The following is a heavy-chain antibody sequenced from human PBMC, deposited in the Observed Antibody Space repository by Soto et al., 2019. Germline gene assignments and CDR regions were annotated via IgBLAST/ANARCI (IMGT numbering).Heavy chain of an antibody. Sequence: GGSLRLSCAASGFTFRGYGMHWVRQAPGKGLEWVAVISYDGSNTYYADSVKGRFTISRDNSRNTLYLEMSSLRAEDTAVYFCAKGVDGPHCTRTSCLFYFDYWGQGALVTVSS. CDR3: AKGVDGPHCTRTSCLFYFDY. CDR2: ISYDGSNT. V-gene: IGHV3-30*18. D-gene: IGHD2-2*01. J-gene: IGHJ4*02. CDR1: GFTFRGYG.